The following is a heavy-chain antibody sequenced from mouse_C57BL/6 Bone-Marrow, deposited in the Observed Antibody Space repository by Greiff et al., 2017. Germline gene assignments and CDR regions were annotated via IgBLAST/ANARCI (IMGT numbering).Heavy chain of an antibody. J-gene: IGHJ2*01. V-gene: IGHV5-17*01. CDR1: GFTFSDYG. D-gene: IGHD2-10*01. Sequence: DVKLVESGGGLVKPGGSLKLSCAASGFTFSDYGMHWVRQAPEKGLEWVAYISSGSSTIYYADTVKGRFTISRDNAKNTLFLQMTSLRSEDTAMYYGARPLLGLYYFDYWGQGTTLTVSS. CDR2: ISSGSSTI. CDR3: ARPLLGLYYFDY.